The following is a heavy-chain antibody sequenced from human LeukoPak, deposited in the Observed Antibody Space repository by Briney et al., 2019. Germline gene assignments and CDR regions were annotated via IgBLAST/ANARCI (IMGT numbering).Heavy chain of an antibody. Sequence: GGPLRLSCAASRFTVGSYGMTWVRQAPGKGLEWVSVISGSGGSTYYADSVKGRFTISRDNSNNMLYLQMNSLRAEDTAVYYCAKKAHYDAYAKYFDYWGQGTLVTVSS. CDR3: AKKAHYDAYAKYFDY. D-gene: IGHD4-17*01. V-gene: IGHV3-23*01. J-gene: IGHJ4*02. CDR2: ISGSGGST. CDR1: RFTVGSYG.